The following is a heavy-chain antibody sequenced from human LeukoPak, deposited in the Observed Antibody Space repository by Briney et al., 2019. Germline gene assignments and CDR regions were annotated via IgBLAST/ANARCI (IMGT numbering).Heavy chain of an antibody. D-gene: IGHD2-2*01. Sequence: ASVKVSCKASGYTFTSYGISWVRQAPGQGLEWMGGIIPIFGTANYAQKFQGRVTITADESTSTAYMELSSLRSEDTAVYYCARESYCSSTSCYYYGMDVWGQGTTVTVSS. CDR3: ARESYCSSTSCYYYGMDV. CDR1: GYTFTSYG. V-gene: IGHV1-69*13. CDR2: IIPIFGTA. J-gene: IGHJ6*02.